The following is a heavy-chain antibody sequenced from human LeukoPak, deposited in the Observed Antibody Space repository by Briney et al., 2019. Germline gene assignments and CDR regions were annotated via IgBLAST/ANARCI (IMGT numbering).Heavy chain of an antibody. J-gene: IGHJ6*04. CDR3: AELGITMIGGV. Sequence: GGSLRLSCAASGFTSSSYWMSWVRQAPGKGLEWVANIKQDGSEKYYVDSVKGRFTISRDNAKNSLYLQMNSLRAEDTAVYYCAELGITMIGGVWGKGTTVTISS. V-gene: IGHV3-7*01. D-gene: IGHD3-10*02. CDR1: GFTSSSYW. CDR2: IKQDGSEK.